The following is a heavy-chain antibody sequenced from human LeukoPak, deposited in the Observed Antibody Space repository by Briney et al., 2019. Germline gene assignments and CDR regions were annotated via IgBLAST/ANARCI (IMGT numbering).Heavy chain of an antibody. CDR1: GRSISSYY. Sequence: SETLSLIWTVCGRSISSYYWRWLRQPAGRGLEWIGRIYTSWSTNYNPSLKRQVTMSVDTSKNQYSLKLSSVTAADTAVYYCARYLDYYDSSGYYDYAFDIWGQGTMVTVSS. V-gene: IGHV4-4*07. CDR2: IYTSWST. CDR3: ARYLDYYDSSGYYDYAFDI. J-gene: IGHJ3*02. D-gene: IGHD3-22*01.